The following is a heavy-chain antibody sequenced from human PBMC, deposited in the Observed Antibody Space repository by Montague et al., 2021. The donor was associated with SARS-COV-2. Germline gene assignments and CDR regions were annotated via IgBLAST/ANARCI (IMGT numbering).Heavy chain of an antibody. J-gene: IGHJ4*02. Sequence: SETLSLTCAVYGGSFGDYSWNWIRQSPGKGLEWIGEIVYGGSSNYSPSLKSRVTISLDRSKNQISLKMNSVTAADTAVYYCTRGRRIANYYDDRGYFFDYWGMGTLVTVSS. CDR2: IVYGGSS. CDR1: GGSFGDYS. CDR3: TRGRRIANYYDDRGYFFDY. V-gene: IGHV4-34*01. D-gene: IGHD3-16*01.